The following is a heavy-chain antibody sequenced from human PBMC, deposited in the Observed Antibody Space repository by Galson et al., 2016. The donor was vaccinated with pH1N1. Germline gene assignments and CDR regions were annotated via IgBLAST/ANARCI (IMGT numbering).Heavy chain of an antibody. D-gene: IGHD4-17*01. Sequence: SLRLSCAASGFIFDDYAMHWVRQAPGKGLEWVAGISWDSGNLGYVDSVKGRFIISRDNAKNSLYLQMNSLRPEDVALYFCAKGLYGDYEAPLEGWGQGSLVTVSS. J-gene: IGHJ4*02. V-gene: IGHV3-9*03. CDR3: AKGLYGDYEAPLEG. CDR2: ISWDSGNL. CDR1: GFIFDDYA.